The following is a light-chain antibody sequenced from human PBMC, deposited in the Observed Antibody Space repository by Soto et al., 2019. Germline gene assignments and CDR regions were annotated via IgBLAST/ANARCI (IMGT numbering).Light chain of an antibody. CDR1: QTISTN. Sequence: EVVMTQSPVTLSVSPGESAALSCRASQTISTNLAWYQQKPGQAPRLLIYSASSRATGLPARFSGSGSGTEFTLTISSLESEDLGVYYCRQYNKWPNTFGQGTRLEMK. V-gene: IGKV3-15*01. CDR2: SAS. CDR3: RQYNKWPNT. J-gene: IGKJ2*01.